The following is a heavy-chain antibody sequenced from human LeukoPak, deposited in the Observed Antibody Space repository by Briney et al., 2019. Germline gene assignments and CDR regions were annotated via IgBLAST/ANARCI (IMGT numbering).Heavy chain of an antibody. D-gene: IGHD4-17*01. V-gene: IGHV3-30*18. Sequence: GRSLRLSCAASGFTFSSYGMHWVRQAPGKGLEWVAVISYDGSNKYYADSVKDRFTVSRDNSKNTLYLQMNSLRAEDTAVYYRAKDWDYGDSHFDYWGQGTLVTVSS. CDR3: AKDWDYGDSHFDY. CDR2: ISYDGSNK. CDR1: GFTFSSYG. J-gene: IGHJ4*02.